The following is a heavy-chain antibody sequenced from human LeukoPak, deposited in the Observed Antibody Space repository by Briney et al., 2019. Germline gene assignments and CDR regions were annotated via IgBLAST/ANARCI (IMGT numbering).Heavy chain of an antibody. V-gene: IGHV4-38-2*01. Sequence: SETLSLTCAVSGYSISSGYYWGWIRQPPGKGLEWIGTLYHSGSTYYNPSLKSRVTISVDTSKNQFSLKLTSVTAADTAVYYCARGLYYRDYWGQGTLVTVSS. J-gene: IGHJ4*02. D-gene: IGHD2-8*01. CDR2: LYHSGST. CDR3: ARGLYYRDY. CDR1: GYSISSGYY.